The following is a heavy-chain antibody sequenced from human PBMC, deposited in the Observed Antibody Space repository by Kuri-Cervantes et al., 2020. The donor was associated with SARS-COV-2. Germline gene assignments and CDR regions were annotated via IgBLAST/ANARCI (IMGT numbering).Heavy chain of an antibody. D-gene: IGHD2-15*01. Sequence: SQTLSLTCAVSGLSISSGYYWGWIRQPPGGGLELIASIYHGGRTYYNPSLIRRLAISVDTSKNQFSLNLRSVTAADTAVYYCARHNNCSGGSCYAGPFDYWGQGTLVTVSS. V-gene: IGHV4-38-2*01. CDR1: GLSISSGYY. CDR3: ARHNNCSGGSCYAGPFDY. J-gene: IGHJ4*02. CDR2: IYHGGRT.